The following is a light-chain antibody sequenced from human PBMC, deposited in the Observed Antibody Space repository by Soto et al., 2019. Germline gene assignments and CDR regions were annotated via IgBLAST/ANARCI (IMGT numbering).Light chain of an antibody. V-gene: IGKV3-15*01. Sequence: EIVMTQSPATLSVSPGERATLSCRASQSVSNNLAWYQQKPGQAPRLLIYGASTRATGIPARFSGSGSGTQFTLTISSLQSEDFAVYCCQQYNSWRLITFGQGTRLEIK. CDR2: GAS. J-gene: IGKJ5*01. CDR3: QQYNSWRLIT. CDR1: QSVSNN.